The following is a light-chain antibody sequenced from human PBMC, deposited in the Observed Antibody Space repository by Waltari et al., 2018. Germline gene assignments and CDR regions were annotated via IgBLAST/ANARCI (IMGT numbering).Light chain of an antibody. CDR2: DVS. CDR3: CSYAGSYNLV. J-gene: IGLJ2*01. Sequence: QSALTQPRSVSGSPGQSVTISCTGTSSDVGGYNYVSWYQQHPGQAPKFMSYDVSERPSGVPDGFSGSKSGNTASLPISGLQAEDEADYYCCSYAGSYNLVFGGGTKLTVL. V-gene: IGLV2-11*01. CDR1: SSDVGGYNY.